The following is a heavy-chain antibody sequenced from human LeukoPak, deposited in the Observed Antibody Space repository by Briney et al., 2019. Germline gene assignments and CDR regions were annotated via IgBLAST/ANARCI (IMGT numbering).Heavy chain of an antibody. CDR1: GGSISSYY. Sequence: SETLSLTCTVSGGSISSYYWSWIRQPPGKGLEWIGEINHSGSTNYNPSLKSRVTISVDTSKNQFSLKLSSVTAADTAVYYCARRVGRVAAAGLNWFDPWGQGTLVTVSS. J-gene: IGHJ5*02. CDR2: INHSGST. CDR3: ARRVGRVAAAGLNWFDP. D-gene: IGHD6-13*01. V-gene: IGHV4-34*01.